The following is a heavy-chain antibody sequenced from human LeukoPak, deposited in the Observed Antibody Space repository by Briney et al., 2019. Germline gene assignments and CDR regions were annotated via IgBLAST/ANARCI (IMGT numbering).Heavy chain of an antibody. CDR2: IYYSGST. CDR1: GGSISSSSYY. J-gene: IGHJ4*02. V-gene: IGHV4-39*07. Sequence: SETLSLTCTVSGGSISSSSYYWGWIRQPPGKGLEWIGSIYYSGSTNYNPSLKSRVTISVDTSKNQFSLKLSSVTAADTAVYYCARLLAYSSSWAYYFDYWGQGTLVTVSS. CDR3: ARLLAYSSSWAYYFDY. D-gene: IGHD6-13*01.